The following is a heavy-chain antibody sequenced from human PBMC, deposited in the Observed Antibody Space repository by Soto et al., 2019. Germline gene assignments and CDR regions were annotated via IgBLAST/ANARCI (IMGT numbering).Heavy chain of an antibody. D-gene: IGHD4-17*01. Sequence: QAQLVQSGAEVKEPGASVKVSCKASGYSFTTSGITWVRQAPGQGLEWMGWISTYNGNTNYAQKLQDRVTLTTDTSTSRDFMKLRSMTSDDTAVYYSARRRYGDYDYWGQGTLVTVSS. J-gene: IGHJ4*02. CDR3: ARRRYGDYDY. V-gene: IGHV1-18*01. CDR2: ISTYNGNT. CDR1: GYSFTTSG.